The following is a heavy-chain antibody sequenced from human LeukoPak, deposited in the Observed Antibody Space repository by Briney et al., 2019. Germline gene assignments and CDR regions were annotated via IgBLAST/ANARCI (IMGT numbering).Heavy chain of an antibody. CDR2: IGISSSTI. Sequence: GGSLRLSCAASGFTFTSYSMNWVRQAPGKGLEWVSYIGISSSTIYYADSVKGRFTISRDNAKNSLYLQMNSLGDEDTAVYYCARDLNWGFDYWGQGALVTVSS. D-gene: IGHD7-27*01. CDR3: ARDLNWGFDY. CDR1: GFTFTSYS. J-gene: IGHJ4*02. V-gene: IGHV3-48*02.